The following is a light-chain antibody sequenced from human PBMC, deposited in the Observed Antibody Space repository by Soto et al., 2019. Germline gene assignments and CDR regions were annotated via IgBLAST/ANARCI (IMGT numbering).Light chain of an antibody. J-gene: IGLJ2*01. V-gene: IGLV1-40*01. Sequence: QSVLTQPPSMSGAPGQRVTISCTGSSSNIGAGYDVHWYQQLPGTAPKLLIYGNSNRPSGVPDRFSGSKSGTSASLAITGLQAQDEADYYCQSYDSSLSVHVVFGGGTKLTVL. CDR3: QSYDSSLSVHVV. CDR1: SSNIGAGYD. CDR2: GNS.